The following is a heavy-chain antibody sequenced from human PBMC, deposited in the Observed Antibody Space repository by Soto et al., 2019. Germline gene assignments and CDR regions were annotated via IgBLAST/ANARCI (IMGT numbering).Heavy chain of an antibody. CDR3: ANDFWSGYYYYGMDV. D-gene: IGHD3-3*01. Sequence: GGSLRLSCAASGFTFSSYAMSWVRQAPGKGLEWVSAISGSGGSTYYADSVKGRFTISRDNSKNTLYLQMNSLRAEDMSVYYCANDFWSGYYYYGMDVWGQGTTVTVSS. CDR1: GFTFSSYA. CDR2: ISGSGGST. J-gene: IGHJ6*02. V-gene: IGHV3-23*01.